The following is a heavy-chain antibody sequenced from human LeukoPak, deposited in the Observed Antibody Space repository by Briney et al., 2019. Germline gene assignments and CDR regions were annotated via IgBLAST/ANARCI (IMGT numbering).Heavy chain of an antibody. CDR2: ISWNSGST. CDR3: AKDSLAPLGA. D-gene: IGHD3-16*01. CDR1: GFTFDDYA. Sequence: PGRSLRLSCAASGFTFDDYAMHWVRHAPGKGLEWVSGISWNSGSTYYADSVKGRFTISRDNSKNTLYLQMNSLRAEDTAVYYCAKDSLAPLGAWGQGTLVTVSS. V-gene: IGHV3-9*01. J-gene: IGHJ4*02.